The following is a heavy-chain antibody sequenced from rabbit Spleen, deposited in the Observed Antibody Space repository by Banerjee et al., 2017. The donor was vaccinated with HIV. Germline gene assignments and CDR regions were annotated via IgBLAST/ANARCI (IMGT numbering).Heavy chain of an antibody. CDR3: ARDLDDVIGWNFGW. V-gene: IGHV1S45*01. J-gene: IGHJ4*01. Sequence: QEQLEESGGGLVKPEGSLTLTCKASGFSFSSNWICWVRQAPGKGLEWIACIDTNDGDTDYANWPKGRFTISKTSSTTVTLQMTSLTAADTATYFCARDLDDVIGWNFGWWVPGTLVTVS. CDR1: GFSFSSNW. CDR2: IDTNDGDT. D-gene: IGHD4-1*01.